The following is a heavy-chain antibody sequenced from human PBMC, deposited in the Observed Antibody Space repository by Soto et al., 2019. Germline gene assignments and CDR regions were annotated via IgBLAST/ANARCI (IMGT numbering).Heavy chain of an antibody. D-gene: IGHD2-15*01. Sequence: QVQLVQSGAEVKKPGSSVKVSCKASGGTFSSYTISWVRQAPGQGREWMGRIIPILGIANYAQKFQGRVTITADKSTSTAYMELSSLRSEDTAVYYCARGDGNCSGGSCYSFWGQGTLVTVSS. J-gene: IGHJ4*02. CDR2: IIPILGIA. V-gene: IGHV1-69*02. CDR3: ARGDGNCSGGSCYSF. CDR1: GGTFSSYT.